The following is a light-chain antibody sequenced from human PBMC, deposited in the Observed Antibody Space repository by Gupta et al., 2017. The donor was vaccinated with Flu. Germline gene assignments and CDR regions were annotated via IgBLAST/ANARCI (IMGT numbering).Light chain of an antibody. CDR2: DGS. Sequence: QSALTQPASVSGSPGQSITISCTGTSSDVGSYNLVSWYQQHPGKAPKLMIYDGSKRPSGVFNRFAGSKSGNTDSLTISGLQAEDEAEYYCCSYAGSSTLVVFGGGTKLTVL. J-gene: IGLJ2*01. CDR3: CSYAGSSTLVV. CDR1: SSDVGSYNL. V-gene: IGLV2-23*01.